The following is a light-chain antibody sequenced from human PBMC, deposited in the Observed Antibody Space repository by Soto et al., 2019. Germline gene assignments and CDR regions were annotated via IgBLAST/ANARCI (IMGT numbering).Light chain of an antibody. V-gene: IGKV1-5*01. CDR2: DAS. CDR3: QQYDSVLGT. CDR1: QTVNTW. J-gene: IGKJ1*01. Sequence: DIQMTQSPSTLSASVGDRVTITCRASQTVNTWLAWYQQKPGKAPKVLIFDASSLKTGVPSRFSGSGSGTEFTLTISSLQPDDFATYYCQQYDSVLGTFGPGTKVDIK.